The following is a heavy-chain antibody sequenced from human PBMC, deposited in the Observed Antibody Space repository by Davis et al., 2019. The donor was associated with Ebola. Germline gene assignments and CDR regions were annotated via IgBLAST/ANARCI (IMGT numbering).Heavy chain of an antibody. D-gene: IGHD2-8*01. CDR1: GFTFSSYG. V-gene: IGHV3-30*18. Sequence: GESLKISCAASGFTFSSYGMHWVRQAPGKGLEWVAVISYDESNKYYADSVKGRFTISRDNSKNTLYLQMNSLRAEDTAVYYCAKDGRCTNGVCYRYFDYWGQGTLVTVSS. J-gene: IGHJ4*02. CDR2: ISYDESNK. CDR3: AKDGRCTNGVCYRYFDY.